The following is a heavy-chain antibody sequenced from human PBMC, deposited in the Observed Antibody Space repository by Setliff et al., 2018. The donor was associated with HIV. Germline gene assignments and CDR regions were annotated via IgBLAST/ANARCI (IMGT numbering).Heavy chain of an antibody. Sequence: GASVKVSCKASGYTFTNYGISWVRQAPGQGLEWMGWISAYNGNTNYAQKLQGRVTMTTDTSTSTAYMELRSLRSDDTAVYYCARDADYDFWSGYWRYFDYWGQGTLVTVSS. CDR3: ARDADYDFWSGYWRYFDY. CDR2: ISAYNGNT. V-gene: IGHV1-18*01. D-gene: IGHD3-3*01. J-gene: IGHJ4*02. CDR1: GYTFTNYG.